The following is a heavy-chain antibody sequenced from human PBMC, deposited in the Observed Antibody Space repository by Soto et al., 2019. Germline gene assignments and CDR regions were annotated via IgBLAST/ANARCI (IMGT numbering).Heavy chain of an antibody. J-gene: IGHJ4*01. V-gene: IGHV1-18*01. D-gene: IGHD1-26*01. CDR1: GYTFTNFG. Sequence: QVQLVQSGAEVKKPGASVKVSCKTSGYTFTNFGLSWVRQAPGQGLEWMGWISDYNGNTNYEQNFQGRVTMTTDKATSTAYMELRSLRSDDTAVYYCARGGARIDFWGHGTLVTVSS. CDR3: ARGGARIDF. CDR2: ISDYNGNT.